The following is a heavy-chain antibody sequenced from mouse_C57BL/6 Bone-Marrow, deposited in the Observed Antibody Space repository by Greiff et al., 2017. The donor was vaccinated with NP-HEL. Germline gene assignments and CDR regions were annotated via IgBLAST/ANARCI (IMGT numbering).Heavy chain of an antibody. CDR2: IWPGGGT. CDR3: ARMGDYVSGWFAY. Sequence: VQLQQSGPGLVAPSQSLSITCTVSGFSLTSYAISWVRQPPGKGLEWIGVIWPGGGTNYNSAPKSSLSISKDNSKSQVFLKMNSLQTDDTARYDCARMGDYVSGWFAYGGQGTLVTVSA. J-gene: IGHJ3*01. CDR1: GFSLTSYA. D-gene: IGHD2-4*01. V-gene: IGHV2-9-1*01.